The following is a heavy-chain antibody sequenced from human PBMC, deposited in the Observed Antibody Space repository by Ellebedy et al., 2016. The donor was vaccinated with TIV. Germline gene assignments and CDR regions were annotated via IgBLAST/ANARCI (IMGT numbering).Heavy chain of an antibody. V-gene: IGHV3-7*03. D-gene: IGHD2-8*02. CDR3: VRGGARSSWYWRL. J-gene: IGHJ4*02. CDR1: EFAFDVDW. CDR2: INKDGSEE. Sequence: GESPKISCAASEFAFDVDWMSWVRQAPGKGLEWVANINKDGSEEYYMDSVKGRFTISRDNTENSLFLEMSSLRAEDTAIYYCVRGGARSSWYWRLWGQGTLVTVSS.